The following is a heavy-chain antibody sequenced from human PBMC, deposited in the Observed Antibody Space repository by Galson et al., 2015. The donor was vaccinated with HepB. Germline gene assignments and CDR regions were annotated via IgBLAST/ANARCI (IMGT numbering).Heavy chain of an antibody. CDR3: AASLRCITMVRGVPCGPGYYGMDV. CDR2: INSDGSST. CDR1: GFTFSSYW. J-gene: IGHJ6*02. D-gene: IGHD3-10*01. Sequence: SLRLSCAASGFTFSSYWMHWVRQAPGKGLVWVSCINSDGSSTSYADSVKGRFTISRDNAKNTLYLQMNSLRAEDTAVYYCAASLRCITMVRGVPCGPGYYGMDVWGQGTTVTVSS. V-gene: IGHV3-74*01.